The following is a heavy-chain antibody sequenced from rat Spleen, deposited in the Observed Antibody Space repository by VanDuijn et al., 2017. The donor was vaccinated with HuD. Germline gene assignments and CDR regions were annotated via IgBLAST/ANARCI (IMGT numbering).Heavy chain of an antibody. CDR1: GFTFSDYY. CDR2: ISYDGSST. J-gene: IGHJ4*01. D-gene: IGHD1-12*02. CDR3: ITDRRYYDDSYVLDA. Sequence: EVQLVESDGGLVQPGRSLKLSCAASGFTFSDYYMAWVRQAPTKGLEWVATISYDGSSTYYRDSVKGRFTISRNNTKSSLYLQIDSLRSEDTATYYCITDRRYYDDSYVLDAWGQGSSVTVSS. V-gene: IGHV5-20*01.